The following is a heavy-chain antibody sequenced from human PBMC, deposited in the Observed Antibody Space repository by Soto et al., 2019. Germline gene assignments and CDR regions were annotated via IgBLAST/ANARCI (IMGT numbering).Heavy chain of an antibody. CDR3: AKFRKATPKDAFDI. Sequence: GGSLRLSCVASGFTFSSYSMNWVRQAPGKGLEWVSAISGSGGSTYYADSVKGRFTISRDNSKNTLYLQMNSLRAEDTAVYYCAKFRKATPKDAFDIWGQGTMVTVSS. V-gene: IGHV3-23*01. J-gene: IGHJ3*02. CDR1: GFTFSSYS. CDR2: ISGSGGST.